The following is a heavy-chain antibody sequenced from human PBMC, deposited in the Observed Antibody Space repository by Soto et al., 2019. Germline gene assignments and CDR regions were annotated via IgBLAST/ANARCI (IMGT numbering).Heavy chain of an antibody. CDR1: GFTFSSYA. Sequence: GGSLRLSCAASGFTFSSYAMTWVRQAPGKGLEWVSGISGRGGRTYYADSVKGRFTISRDNSKNTLYLQMNSLRAEDTAVYYCARGIAAAGALYDYWGQGTLVTVSS. CDR2: ISGRGGRT. V-gene: IGHV3-23*01. D-gene: IGHD6-13*01. J-gene: IGHJ4*02. CDR3: ARGIAAAGALYDY.